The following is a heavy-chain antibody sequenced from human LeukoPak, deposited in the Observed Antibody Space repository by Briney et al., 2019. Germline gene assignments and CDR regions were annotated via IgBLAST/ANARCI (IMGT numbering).Heavy chain of an antibody. Sequence: ASVKVSRKASGYTFTGYYMHWVRQAPGQGLEWMGRINPNSGGTNYAQKFQGRVTMTRDTSISTAYMELSRLRSDDTAVYYCARVRRTVTSYGSGSNWFDPWGQGTLVTVSS. CDR2: INPNSGGT. V-gene: IGHV1-2*06. CDR1: GYTFTGYY. CDR3: ARVRRTVTSYGSGSNWFDP. D-gene: IGHD3-10*01. J-gene: IGHJ5*02.